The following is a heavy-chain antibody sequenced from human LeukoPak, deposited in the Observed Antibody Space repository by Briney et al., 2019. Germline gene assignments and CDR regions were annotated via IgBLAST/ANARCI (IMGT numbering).Heavy chain of an antibody. D-gene: IGHD2-15*01. Sequence: GGSLRLSCAASGFTFSSYEMNWVRQAPGKGLEWVSYISSSGSTIYYADSVKGRFTISRDNAKNSLYLQMNSLRAEDTAVYYCAKDSSRYCSGGSCSIDYWGQGTLVTVSS. J-gene: IGHJ4*02. CDR2: ISSSGSTI. CDR1: GFTFSSYE. CDR3: AKDSSRYCSGGSCSIDY. V-gene: IGHV3-48*03.